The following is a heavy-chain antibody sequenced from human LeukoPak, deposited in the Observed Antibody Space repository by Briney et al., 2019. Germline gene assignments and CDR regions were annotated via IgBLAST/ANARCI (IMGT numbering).Heavy chain of an antibody. J-gene: IGHJ4*02. V-gene: IGHV3-30*02. Sequence: GGSLRLSCAASGFTFSRYWMHWVRQAPGKGLEWVAFIRYDGSNKYYADSVKGRFTISRDNSKNTPYLQMNSLRAEDTAVYYCAKESQLSYSGTFYIDSWGQGTLVTVSS. D-gene: IGHD1-26*01. CDR3: AKESQLSYSGTFYIDS. CDR1: GFTFSRYW. CDR2: IRYDGSNK.